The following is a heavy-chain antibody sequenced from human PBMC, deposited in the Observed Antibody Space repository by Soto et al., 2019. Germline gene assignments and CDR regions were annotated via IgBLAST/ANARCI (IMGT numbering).Heavy chain of an antibody. D-gene: IGHD6-13*01. CDR2: IHTTEST. V-gene: IGHV4-4*07. J-gene: IGHJ4*02. CDR3: ARALSAAAGLYFDS. Sequence: QVQLQESGPGLVKPSETLSLTCTVSGGSIGSYYWSWIRQPAGKGMEWIGRIHTTESTNYNPSLKSRVTLSVDTANNQFSLNLNSLTAADTAVYYCARALSAAAGLYFDSWGQGTLVTVSS. CDR1: GGSIGSYY.